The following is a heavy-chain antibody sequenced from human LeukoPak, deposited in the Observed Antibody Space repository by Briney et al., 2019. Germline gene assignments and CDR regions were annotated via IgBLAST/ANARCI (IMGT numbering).Heavy chain of an antibody. CDR1: GGSISSSSHY. CDR3: ARGYCSGGSCYSSYYYSYIDV. D-gene: IGHD2-15*01. Sequence: SETLSLTCTVSGGSISSSSHYWGWIRQPPGKGLEWIGSINYSGSTYYNPSLKSRVTISVDRSKNQFSLKLSSVTAADTAVYYCARGYCSGGSCYSSYYYSYIDVWGKGTTVTVSS. CDR2: INYSGST. V-gene: IGHV4-39*07. J-gene: IGHJ6*03.